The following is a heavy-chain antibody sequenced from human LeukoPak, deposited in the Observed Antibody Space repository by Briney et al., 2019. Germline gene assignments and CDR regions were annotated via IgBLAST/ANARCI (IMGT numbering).Heavy chain of an antibody. CDR3: ASIPRSTMVRGVNPIDY. D-gene: IGHD3-10*01. CDR2: ISSSSSYI. Sequence: GGSLRLSXAASGFTFSSYSINWVRQAPGKGLEWVSSISSSSSYIYYADSVKGRFTISRDNAKNSLYLQMSSLRAEDTAVYYCASIPRSTMVRGVNPIDYWGQGTLVTVSS. CDR1: GFTFSSYS. J-gene: IGHJ4*02. V-gene: IGHV3-21*01.